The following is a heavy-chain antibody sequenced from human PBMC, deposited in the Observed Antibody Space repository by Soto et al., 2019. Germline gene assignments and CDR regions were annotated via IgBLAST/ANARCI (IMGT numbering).Heavy chain of an antibody. J-gene: IGHJ3*02. CDR1: GFTFSNYG. V-gene: IGHV3-33*01. CDR2: ILYDGSNK. Sequence: GGSLRLSCAASGFTFSNYGMHWARQAPGKGLEWVAAILYDGSNKYYADSVKGRFTISRDNSKNTLYLQMNNLRTEDTGVYFCARDIYSYGSVGTPDIWGQGTMVTVSS. D-gene: IGHD5-18*01. CDR3: ARDIYSYGSVGTPDI.